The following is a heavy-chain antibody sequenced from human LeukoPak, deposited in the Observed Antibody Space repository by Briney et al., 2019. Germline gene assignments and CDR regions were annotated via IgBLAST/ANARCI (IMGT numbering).Heavy chain of an antibody. D-gene: IGHD3-10*01. CDR3: ARVSTGYYYGMDV. Sequence: ASVKVSCKASGYTFTSYYMHWVRQAPGQGLEWMGIINPSGGSTSYAQKLQGRVTMTRDTSTSTVYMELSSLRSEDTAVYYCARVSTGYYYGMDVWGQGTTVTVSS. V-gene: IGHV1-46*01. CDR1: GYTFTSYY. J-gene: IGHJ6*02. CDR2: INPSGGST.